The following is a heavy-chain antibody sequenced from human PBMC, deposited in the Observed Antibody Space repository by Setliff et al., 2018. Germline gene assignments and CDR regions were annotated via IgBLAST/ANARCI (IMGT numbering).Heavy chain of an antibody. Sequence: SETLSLTCAVSGASIRQTSYFWTWVRQPAGKGLEWIGRTYASGSTEYNPSLGSRVTISVDTSRNQFSLQLSSVTSADTAIYYCTKGRVGLAARAGYWGQGTLVTVSS. J-gene: IGHJ4*02. D-gene: IGHD1-26*01. CDR1: GASIRQTSYF. CDR2: TYASGST. V-gene: IGHV4-61*02. CDR3: TKGRVGLAARAGY.